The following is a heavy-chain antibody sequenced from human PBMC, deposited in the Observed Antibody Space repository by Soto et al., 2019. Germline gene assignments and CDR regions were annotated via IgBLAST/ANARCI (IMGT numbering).Heavy chain of an antibody. CDR3: ARRDYTFDWFDP. CDR1: GYRFTSYW. CDR2: IYPGDSDT. D-gene: IGHD4-4*01. Sequence: RESLKISCKGCGYRFTSYWMGWVRPVTGKGLEWMGIIYPGDSDTRYSPSFQGQVPLSADKSTSPAYLQWSSLKASDTAMYYCARRDYTFDWFDPWGQGTLVTVSS. V-gene: IGHV5-51*01. J-gene: IGHJ5*02.